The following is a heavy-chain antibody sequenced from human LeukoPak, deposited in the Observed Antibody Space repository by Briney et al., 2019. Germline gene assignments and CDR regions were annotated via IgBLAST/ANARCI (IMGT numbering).Heavy chain of an antibody. CDR3: ARRDSSSYGLDV. J-gene: IGHJ6*02. D-gene: IGHD6-13*01. V-gene: IGHV5-51*01. Sequence: GESLKISCKGSGYTFTSHWLGWVRQMPGKGLEWMGIIYPGDSDTRYSPSFQGQVTISADRSISTAYLQWDTLKASDTAMYYCARRDSSSYGLDVWGQGTTVTVSS. CDR1: GYTFTSHW. CDR2: IYPGDSDT.